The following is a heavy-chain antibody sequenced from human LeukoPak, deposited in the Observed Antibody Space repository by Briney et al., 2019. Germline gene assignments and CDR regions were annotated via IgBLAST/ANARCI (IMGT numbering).Heavy chain of an antibody. J-gene: IGHJ4*02. CDR1: GFTFSIYA. Sequence: GGSLRLSCAASGFTFSIYAMSWVRQAPGKGLEWVSVISGSGSSTDYADSVKGRFTISRDNSKNTLYLQMNSLSAEDTAVYYCAKDTSRGEIPRYYFDYWGQGALVTVSS. CDR2: ISGSGSST. V-gene: IGHV3-23*01. D-gene: IGHD3-16*01. CDR3: AKDTSRGEIPRYYFDY.